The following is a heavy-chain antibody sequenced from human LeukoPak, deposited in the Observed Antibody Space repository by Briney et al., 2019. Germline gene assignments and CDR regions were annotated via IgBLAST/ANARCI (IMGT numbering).Heavy chain of an antibody. D-gene: IGHD6-13*01. CDR1: GFTFSSYS. CDR2: ISSSSSTT. V-gene: IGHV3-48*04. Sequence: GGSLRLSCAASGFTFSSYSMNWVRQAPGKGLEWVSYISSSSSTTYYADSVKGRFTISRDNAKNSLYLQMNSLRVEDTAVYYCAREADIALYGMDVWGQGTTVTVSS. J-gene: IGHJ6*02. CDR3: AREADIALYGMDV.